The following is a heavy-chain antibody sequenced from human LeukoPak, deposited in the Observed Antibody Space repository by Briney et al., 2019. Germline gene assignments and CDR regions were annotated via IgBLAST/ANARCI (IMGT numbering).Heavy chain of an antibody. CDR2: ISSFDTTI. CDR1: GFTFSDYY. CDR3: ARGGIYDFWSGYYRDAFDI. V-gene: IGHV3-11*04. Sequence: GGSLRLSCAASGFTFSDYYMSWIRQAPGKGLEWVSYISSFDTTIYYADSVKGRFTISRDNAKNSLTLQMNSLRAEDTAVYYCARGGIYDFWSGYYRDAFDIWGQGTMVTVSS. J-gene: IGHJ3*02. D-gene: IGHD3-3*01.